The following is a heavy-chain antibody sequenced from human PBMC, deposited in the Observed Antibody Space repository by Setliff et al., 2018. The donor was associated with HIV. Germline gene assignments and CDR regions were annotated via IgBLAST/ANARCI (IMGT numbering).Heavy chain of an antibody. CDR1: GGSISGYY. J-gene: IGHJ6*02. V-gene: IGHV4-34*04. D-gene: IGHD3-10*01. CDR3: ARDPFGLLWFGETLYGMDV. Sequence: PSETLSLTCAVYGGSISGYYWSWIRQPPGKGLEWIGEINPVGRNDNYNPSLNNRAAIVLDTSKNQFSLWLTSVTAADTAVYYCARDPFGLLWFGETLYGMDVWGQGTTVTVSS. CDR2: INPVGRND.